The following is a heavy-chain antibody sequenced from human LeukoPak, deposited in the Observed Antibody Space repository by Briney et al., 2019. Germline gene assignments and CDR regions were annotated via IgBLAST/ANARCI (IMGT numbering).Heavy chain of an antibody. CDR1: GYSFSSYW. V-gene: IGHV5-51*01. CDR3: TRDHTSDAFDM. J-gene: IGHJ3*02. CDR2: IYPGDSDT. Sequence: GESLKISCKGSGYSFSSYWIGWVRQMPGKGLEWMGIIYPGDSDTKYSPSFQGQVTISADRSISTAYLQWSSLKASDTAMYYCTRDHTSDAFDMWGQGTMVTVSS.